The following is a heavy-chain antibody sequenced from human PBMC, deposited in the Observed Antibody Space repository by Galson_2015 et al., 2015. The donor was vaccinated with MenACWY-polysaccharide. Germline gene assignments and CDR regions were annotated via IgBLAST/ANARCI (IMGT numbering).Heavy chain of an antibody. D-gene: IGHD3-10*01. V-gene: IGHV3-11*01. CDR1: GFTFRDYY. Sequence: SLRLSCAASGFTFRDYYMSWIRQAPGKGLEWVSYISSSGSTIYYADSVKGRFTISRDNAKNSLYLQMKSLRAEDTAVYYCARTRGYGSGSYYNVGWFDPWGQGTLVTVSS. CDR2: ISSSGSTI. J-gene: IGHJ5*02. CDR3: ARTRGYGSGSYYNVGWFDP.